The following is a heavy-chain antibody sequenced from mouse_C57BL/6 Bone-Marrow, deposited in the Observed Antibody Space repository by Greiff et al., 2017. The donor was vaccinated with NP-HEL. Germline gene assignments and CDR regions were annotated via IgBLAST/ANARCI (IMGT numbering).Heavy chain of an antibody. CDR1: GFTFSSYA. CDR3: TRRPSTVVSLYAMDY. V-gene: IGHV5S21*01. Sequence: EVQRVESGEGLVKPGGSLKLSCAASGFTFSSYAMSWVRQTPEKRLEWVAYISSGGDYIYYADTVKGRFTISRDNARNTLYLQMSSLKSEDTAMYYCTRRPSTVVSLYAMDYWGQGTSVTVSS. J-gene: IGHJ4*01. CDR2: ISSGGDYI. D-gene: IGHD1-1*01.